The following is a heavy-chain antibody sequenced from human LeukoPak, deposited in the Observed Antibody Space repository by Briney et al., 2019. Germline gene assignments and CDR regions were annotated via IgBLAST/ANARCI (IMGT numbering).Heavy chain of an antibody. V-gene: IGHV1-69*05. CDR3: ARAPVVPAAPTGSWFDP. CDR1: GGTFSSYA. J-gene: IGHJ5*02. Sequence: PVKVSCKASGGTFSSYAISWVRQAPGQGLEWMGGIIPIFGTANYAQKFQGRVTITTDESTSTAYMELSSLRSEDTAVYYCARAPVVPAAPTGSWFDPWGQGALVTVSS. D-gene: IGHD2-2*01. CDR2: IIPIFGTA.